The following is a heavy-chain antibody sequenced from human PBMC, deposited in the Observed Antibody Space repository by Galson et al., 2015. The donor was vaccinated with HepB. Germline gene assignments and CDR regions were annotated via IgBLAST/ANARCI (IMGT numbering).Heavy chain of an antibody. CDR2: ISARSGNT. CDR1: GFTFSS. J-gene: IGHJ4*02. Sequence: SLRLSCAASGFTFSSWVRQAPGKGLEWVSTISARSGNTYYADSAKGRFTISRDNSKNTLYLQMNSLRAEDTAVYYCAKGGRDNWNDGREGFDYWGQGTLVTVSS. V-gene: IGHV3-23*01. CDR3: AKGGRDNWNDGREGFDY. D-gene: IGHD1-1*01.